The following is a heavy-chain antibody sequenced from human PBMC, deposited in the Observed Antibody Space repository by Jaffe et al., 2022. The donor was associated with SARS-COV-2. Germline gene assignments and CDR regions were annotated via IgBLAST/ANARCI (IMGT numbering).Heavy chain of an antibody. D-gene: IGHD6-13*01. CDR2: ISWNSGSI. CDR1: GFTFDDYA. Sequence: EVQLVESGGGLVQPGRSLRLSCAASGFTFDDYAMHWVRQAPGKGLEWVSGISWNSGSIGYADSVKGRFTISRDNAKNSLYLQMNSLRAEDTALYYCAKDYSSSWYGAFDIWGQGTMVTVSS. V-gene: IGHV3-9*01. CDR3: AKDYSSSWYGAFDI. J-gene: IGHJ3*02.